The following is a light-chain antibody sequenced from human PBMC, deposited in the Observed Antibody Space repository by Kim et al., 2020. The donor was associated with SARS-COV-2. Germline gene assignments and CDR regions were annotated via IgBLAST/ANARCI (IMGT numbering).Light chain of an antibody. CDR2: KDS. Sequence: VALGQTARITCGANSIGSKNVDWYQQKPGQAPVLVIYKDSRRPSGIPERLSGSNSGNTATLTISRAQAGDEADYYCQVWDSSNDWVFGGGTQLTVL. J-gene: IGLJ3*02. V-gene: IGLV3-9*01. CDR3: QVWDSSNDWV. CDR1: SIGSKN.